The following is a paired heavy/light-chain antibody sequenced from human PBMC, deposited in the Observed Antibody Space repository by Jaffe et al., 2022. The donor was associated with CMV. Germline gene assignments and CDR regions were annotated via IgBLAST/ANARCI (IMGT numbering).Light chain of an antibody. CDR1: TSNIGSDT. V-gene: IGLV1-44*01. CDR3: AAWDDRLNGRL. Sequence: QSLLTQPPSASGTPGQRVTISCSGITSNIGSDTVNWYQQLPGTTPQLLIYSGNQRPSGVPDRFSGSVSGTSASLAISGLQSEDEADYFCAAWDDRLNGRLFGGGTKLTVL. CDR2: SGN. J-gene: IGLJ3*02.
Heavy chain of an antibody. V-gene: IGHV1-46*02. J-gene: IGHJ4*02. Sequence: QVQVVQSGAELEKPGASVNVSCKVSGNILNDYWIHWVRQAPGQRPEWMSMIDPRLGRTAYSQTFQDRVAMTADTSTNSVYMHLSGLRSDDTAFYYCVYSKYFSGAGAPDQWGPGTLVTVSS. D-gene: IGHD2-8*02. CDR2: IDPRLGRT. CDR1: GNILNDYW. CDR3: VYSKYFSGAGAPDQ.